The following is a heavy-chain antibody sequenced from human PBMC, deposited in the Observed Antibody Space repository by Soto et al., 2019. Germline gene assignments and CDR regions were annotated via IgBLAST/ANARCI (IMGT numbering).Heavy chain of an antibody. V-gene: IGHV3-23*01. CDR1: GFTFSSYA. Sequence: PGGSLRLSCAASGFTFSSYAMSWVRQAPGKGLEWVSAISGSGGSTYYADSVKGRFTISRDNSKNTLYLQMNSLRAEDTAVYYCTKPIAVAGTGNFDYWGQGTLVTVSS. J-gene: IGHJ4*02. CDR3: TKPIAVAGTGNFDY. CDR2: ISGSGGST. D-gene: IGHD6-19*01.